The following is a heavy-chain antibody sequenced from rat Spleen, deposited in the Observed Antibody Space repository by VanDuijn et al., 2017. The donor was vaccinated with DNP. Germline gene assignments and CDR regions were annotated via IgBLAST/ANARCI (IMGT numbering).Heavy chain of an antibody. Sequence: EVQLVESGGDLVQPGRSLKLSCAASGFTFSDYAMAWVRQAPKKGLEWVATISYDGSRTYYRDSVKGRFTISRDNAKSSLYLQMNSLKSEDTATYYCAKNSGYYFDYWGQGVMVTVSS. V-gene: IGHV5-7*01. CDR1: GFTFSDYA. CDR2: ISYDGSRT. CDR3: AKNSGYYFDY. J-gene: IGHJ2*01. D-gene: IGHD4-3*01.